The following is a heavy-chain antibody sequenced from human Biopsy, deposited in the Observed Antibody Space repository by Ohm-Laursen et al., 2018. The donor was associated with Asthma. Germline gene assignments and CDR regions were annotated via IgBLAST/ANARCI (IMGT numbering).Heavy chain of an antibody. CDR2: ISWNSGNI. V-gene: IGHV3-9*01. J-gene: IGHJ4*01. Sequence: SLRLSRAATGFSFDDCAMHWVRQAPGKGLEWVSSISWNSGNIDYADSVKGRFTISRDNAKNSLYLQMQSLRPEDTAFYYCAKSADYYDSTDYLDFWGRGTLVTVSS. CDR3: AKSADYYDSTDYLDF. CDR1: GFSFDDCA. D-gene: IGHD3-22*01.